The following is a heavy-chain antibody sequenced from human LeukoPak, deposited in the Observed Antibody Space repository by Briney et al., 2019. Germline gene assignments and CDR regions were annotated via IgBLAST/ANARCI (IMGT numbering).Heavy chain of an antibody. V-gene: IGHV3-9*03. CDR3: AKDASYNWNYGHNWFDP. D-gene: IGHD1-7*01. CDR1: GFTFDDYA. CDR2: ISWNSGSI. Sequence: PGRSLRLSCAASGFTFDDYAMHWVRQAPGKGLEWVSGISWNSGSIGYADSVKGRFTISRDNAKNSLYLQMNSLRAEDMALYYCAKDASYNWNYGHNWFDPWGQGTLVTVSS. J-gene: IGHJ5*02.